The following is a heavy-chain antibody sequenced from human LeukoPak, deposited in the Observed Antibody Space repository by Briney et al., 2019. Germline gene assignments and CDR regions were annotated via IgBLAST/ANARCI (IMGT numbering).Heavy chain of an antibody. V-gene: IGHV3-30-3*01. CDR1: GFTFSSYA. Sequence: GGSLRLSCAASGFTFSSYAMHWVRQAPGKGLEWVAVISYDGSNKYYADSVKGRFTISRDNSKNTLYLQMNSLRAEDTAVYYCARDLKLSGSYYRIHEINDYWGQGTLVTVSS. CDR3: ARDLKLSGSYYRIHEINDY. D-gene: IGHD1-26*01. J-gene: IGHJ4*02. CDR2: ISYDGSNK.